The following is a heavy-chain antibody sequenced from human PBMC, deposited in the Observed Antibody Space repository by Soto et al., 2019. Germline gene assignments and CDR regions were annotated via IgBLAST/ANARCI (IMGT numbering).Heavy chain of an antibody. CDR2: INHSGST. Sequence: QVQLQQWGAGLLKPSETLSLTCAVYGGSFSGYYWSWIRQPPGKGLEWIGQINHSGSTNYNPSLNSRVTISVETFNNQFSLKLSSVTAADPAVYYCARGRACSGGSCYPHLGYWGQGTLVTVSS. D-gene: IGHD2-15*01. V-gene: IGHV4-34*01. CDR1: GGSFSGYY. CDR3: ARGRACSGGSCYPHLGY. J-gene: IGHJ4*02.